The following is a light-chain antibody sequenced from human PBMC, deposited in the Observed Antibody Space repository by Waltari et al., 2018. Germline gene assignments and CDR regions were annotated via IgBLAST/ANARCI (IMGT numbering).Light chain of an antibody. CDR2: DAS. CDR3: QQRSNWPPSIT. Sequence: EIVLTQSPATLSLSPGERATLSCRARQSVSSYLAWYQQKPGQAPRLLIYDASNRATGIPARFSGSGSGTDCTLTISSLEPEDFAVYYCQQRSNWPPSITFGQGTRLEIK. J-gene: IGKJ5*01. CDR1: QSVSSY. V-gene: IGKV3-11*01.